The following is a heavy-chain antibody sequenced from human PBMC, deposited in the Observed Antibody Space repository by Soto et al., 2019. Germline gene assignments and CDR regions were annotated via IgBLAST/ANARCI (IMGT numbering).Heavy chain of an antibody. D-gene: IGHD3-22*01. Sequence: GGSLRLSCAASGFTFSSCAMGWVRQAPGKGLEWVSGISGNGGSTYYADSVKGRFTISRDTSKNTLYLQMDSLRAEETAIYYCAKGVGDGNDYYEFWGQGTLVIVSS. CDR2: ISGNGGST. J-gene: IGHJ4*02. CDR3: AKGVGDGNDYYEF. CDR1: GFTFSSCA. V-gene: IGHV3-23*01.